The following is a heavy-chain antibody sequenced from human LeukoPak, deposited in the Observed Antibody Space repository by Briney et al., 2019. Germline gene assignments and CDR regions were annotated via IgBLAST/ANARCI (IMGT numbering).Heavy chain of an antibody. D-gene: IGHD1-26*01. CDR1: GFTFSSYA. CDR3: AKREVGVSKPFDY. Sequence: PGGSLRLSCAASGFTFSSYAMSWVRQAPGKGLEWVSVISGSGGSTYYADSVKGRFTISRDNSKNTLYLQMNSLRAEDTAVYYCAKREVGVSKPFDYWGQGTLVTVSS. CDR2: ISGSGGST. J-gene: IGHJ4*02. V-gene: IGHV3-23*01.